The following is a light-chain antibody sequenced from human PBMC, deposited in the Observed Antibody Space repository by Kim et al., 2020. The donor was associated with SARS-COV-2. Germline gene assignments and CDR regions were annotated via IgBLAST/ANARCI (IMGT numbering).Light chain of an antibody. CDR2: FDD. Sequence: GQSVTISCTGTSTDIGSYNVIWYHQHPGTAPQILIYFDDNRPPWVLSRFSGAKSGTTASPLISGLHSDDEAHYYYGTWDDSLNAPVFGGGTQVTVL. CDR1: STDIGSYN. V-gene: IGLV1-44*01. CDR3: GTWDDSLNAPV. J-gene: IGLJ2*01.